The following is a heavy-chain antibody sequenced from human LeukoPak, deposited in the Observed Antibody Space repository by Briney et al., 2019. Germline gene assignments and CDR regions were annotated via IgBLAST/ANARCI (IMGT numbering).Heavy chain of an antibody. J-gene: IGHJ3*02. D-gene: IGHD3-22*01. Sequence: GGSLRLSCAASGFTFSSYDMHWVRQAPGKGLEWVSAIGTAGDTYYPGSVKGRFTISRENAKNSLYLQMNSLRAGDTAVYYCARGNQYYYDSSGYPHAEDDAFDIWGQGTMVTVSS. V-gene: IGHV3-13*01. CDR3: ARGNQYYYDSSGYPHAEDDAFDI. CDR1: GFTFSSYD. CDR2: IGTAGDT.